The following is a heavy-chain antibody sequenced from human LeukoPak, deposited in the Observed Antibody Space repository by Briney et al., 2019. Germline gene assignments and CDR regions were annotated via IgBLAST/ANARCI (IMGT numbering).Heavy chain of an antibody. J-gene: IGHJ4*02. CDR3: ARDRSYGYFDY. D-gene: IGHD5-18*01. CDR1: GGSFSSGSYY. V-gene: IGHV4-61*01. CDR2: VYFSGST. Sequence: KTSETLSLTCTVSGGSFSSGSYYWSWIRQPPGKGLEWIGFVYFSGSTNYNPSLKSRVTISVDTSKNQFSLKLSSVTAADTAVYYCARDRSYGYFDYWGQGTLVTVSS.